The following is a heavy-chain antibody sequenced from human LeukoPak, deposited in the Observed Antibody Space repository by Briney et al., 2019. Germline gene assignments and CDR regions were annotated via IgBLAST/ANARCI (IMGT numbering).Heavy chain of an antibody. CDR3: ARSRDV. Sequence: GGSLRLSCAASGFSFSDYAMNWVRQAPGKGLEWVSYISSTSTTMYYADSVKGRFTISRDNGKKSLYLQMNSLRDEDTAVYYSARSRDVWGQGTMVTVSS. V-gene: IGHV3-48*02. CDR1: GFSFSDYA. J-gene: IGHJ3*01. CDR2: ISSTSTTM.